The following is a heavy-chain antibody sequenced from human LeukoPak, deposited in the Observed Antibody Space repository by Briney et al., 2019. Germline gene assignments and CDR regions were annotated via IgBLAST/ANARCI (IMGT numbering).Heavy chain of an antibody. V-gene: IGHV1-18*01. Sequence: ASVKVSCKASGYTFTSSGISWVRQAPGQGLEWMGWISAYNGIPTYAQKFQGRVIMTTDTSTTTTYMELTSLRSDDTAEYYCASSWWELHEARFDYWGQGTLVTVSS. CDR2: ISAYNGIP. J-gene: IGHJ4*02. CDR3: ASSWWELHEARFDY. D-gene: IGHD1-26*01. CDR1: GYTFTSSG.